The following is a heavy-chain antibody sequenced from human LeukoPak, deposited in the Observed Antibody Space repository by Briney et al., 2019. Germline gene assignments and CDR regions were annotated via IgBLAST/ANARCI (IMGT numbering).Heavy chain of an antibody. CDR2: ISAYNGYT. V-gene: IGHV1-18*01. D-gene: IGHD3-3*01. Sequence: GASVKVSCKASGYTFTSYGISWVRQAPGQGLEWMGWISAYNGYTNYAQKFQGRVTMTTDTSTSTAYMELKNLRSDDTAVYYCARGTVWSGSREGGAFDIWGQGTMVIVSS. CDR3: ARGTVWSGSREGGAFDI. J-gene: IGHJ3*02. CDR1: GYTFTSYG.